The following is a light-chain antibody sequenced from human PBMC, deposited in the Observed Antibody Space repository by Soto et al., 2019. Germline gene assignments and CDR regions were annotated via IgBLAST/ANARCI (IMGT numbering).Light chain of an antibody. CDR2: DVI. CDR1: SSDIGAFNY. Sequence: QSALAQPASVSGSPGQSITISCTGTSSDIGAFNYVSWYQQHPGDAPKLLIFDVIDRPSGISVRFSASKSGNTASLTISGLQTEDEAHYFCSSYAATNTVLFGGGTKLTVL. CDR3: SSYAATNTVL. J-gene: IGLJ2*01. V-gene: IGLV2-14*03.